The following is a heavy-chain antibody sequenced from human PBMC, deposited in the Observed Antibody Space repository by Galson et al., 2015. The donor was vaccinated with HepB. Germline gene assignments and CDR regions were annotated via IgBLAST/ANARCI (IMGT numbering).Heavy chain of an antibody. CDR3: ARVRRGYCSSTSCYSPSSHYYYMDV. Sequence: ETLSLTCAVYGGSFSGYYWSWIRQPPGEGLEWIGEINHSGSTNYNPSLKSRVTISVDTSKNQFSLKLSSVTAADTAVYYCARVRRGYCSSTSCYSPSSHYYYMDVWGKGTTVTVSS. D-gene: IGHD2-2*01. CDR2: INHSGST. J-gene: IGHJ6*03. CDR1: GGSFSGYY. V-gene: IGHV4-34*01.